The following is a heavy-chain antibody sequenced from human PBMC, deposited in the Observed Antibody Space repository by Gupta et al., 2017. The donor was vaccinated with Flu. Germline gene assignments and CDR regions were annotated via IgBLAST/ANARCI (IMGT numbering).Heavy chain of an antibody. D-gene: IGHD2-21*01. V-gene: IGHV3-23*01. CDR3: AKEDEHCGGDCYSVFDY. Sequence: EVQLLESGGGLVQPGGSLRLSCAASGFTLSRYAMSWVRQAQGKGLEWVSAISGSGGSTYYADSVKGRFTISRDNSKNTLYLQMNSLRAEDTAVYYCAKEDEHCGGDCYSVFDYWGQGTLVTVSS. CDR2: ISGSGGST. CDR1: GFTLSRYA. J-gene: IGHJ4*02.